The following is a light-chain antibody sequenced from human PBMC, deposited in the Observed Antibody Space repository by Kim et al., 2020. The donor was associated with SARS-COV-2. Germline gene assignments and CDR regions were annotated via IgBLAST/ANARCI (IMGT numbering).Light chain of an antibody. CDR3: QSYDSSSVV. CDR1: SGGIARNY. J-gene: IGLJ2*01. CDR2: EDN. V-gene: IGLV6-57*03. Sequence: GKTVTITCTPGSGGIARNYVQWYQQRPGIAPTSVIYEDNQRPSGVPDRFSGSIDSSSNSASLTISGLKTEDEADYYCQSYDSSSVVFGGGTQLTV.